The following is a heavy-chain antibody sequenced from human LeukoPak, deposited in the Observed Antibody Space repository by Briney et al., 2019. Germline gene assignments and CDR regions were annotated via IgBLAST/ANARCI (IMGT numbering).Heavy chain of an antibody. J-gene: IGHJ4*02. D-gene: IGHD6-13*01. V-gene: IGHV3-21*04. Sequence: GGSLRLSCAASGFTFSSYSMNWVRQAPGKGLEWVSSISSSSSYIYYADSVKGRFTISRDNAKNSLYLQMNSLRAEDTALYYCAKEALAAAGLDYWGQGTLVTVSS. CDR1: GFTFSSYS. CDR3: AKEALAAAGLDY. CDR2: ISSSSSYI.